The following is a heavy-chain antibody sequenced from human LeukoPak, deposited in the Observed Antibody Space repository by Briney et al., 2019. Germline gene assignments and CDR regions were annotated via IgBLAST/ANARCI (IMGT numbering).Heavy chain of an antibody. CDR2: ISSSSSYI. CDR1: AFTFSSYS. D-gene: IGHD3-22*01. J-gene: IGHJ3*02. CDR3: ARDFELAYYYDSSGYYAHAFDI. Sequence: GGSLRLSCAASAFTFSSYSMNWVRQAPGKGLEWVSSISSSSSYIFYADSVKGRFTISRDNAKNSLYLQMNSLRAEDTAVYYCARDFELAYYYDSSGYYAHAFDIWGQGTMVTVSS. V-gene: IGHV3-21*01.